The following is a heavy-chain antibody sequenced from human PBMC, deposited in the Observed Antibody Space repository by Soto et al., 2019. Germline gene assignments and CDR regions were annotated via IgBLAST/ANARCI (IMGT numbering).Heavy chain of an antibody. V-gene: IGHV3-30*18. CDR1: GFTFSSYG. CDR3: ANGIAAAGPSGFPTIY. CDR2: ISYDGSNK. J-gene: IGHJ4*02. D-gene: IGHD6-13*01. Sequence: PGGSLRLSCAASGFTFSSYGMHWVRQAPGKGLEWVAVISYDGSNKYYADSVKGRFTISRDNSKNTLYLQMNSLRAEDTAVYYCANGIAAAGPSGFPTIYWGQGTLVTVSS.